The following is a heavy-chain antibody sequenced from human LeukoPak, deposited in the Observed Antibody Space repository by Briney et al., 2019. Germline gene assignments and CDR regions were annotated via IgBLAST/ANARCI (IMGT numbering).Heavy chain of an antibody. J-gene: IGHJ4*02. D-gene: IGHD3-22*01. CDR2: INHSGST. CDR1: GGSFSGYY. V-gene: IGHV4-34*01. CDR3: ARDYYDSSGYYGIDY. Sequence: SETLSLTCAVYGGSFSGYYWSWIRQPPGKGLEWLGEINHSGSTNYNPSLKSRVTISVDTSKNQFSLKLSSVTAADTAVYYCARDYYDSSGYYGIDYWGQGTLVTVSS.